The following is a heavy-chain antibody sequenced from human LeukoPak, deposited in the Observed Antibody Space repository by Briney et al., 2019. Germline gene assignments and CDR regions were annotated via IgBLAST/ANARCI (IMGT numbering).Heavy chain of an antibody. D-gene: IGHD2-2*01. J-gene: IGHJ4*02. CDR2: IYYSGST. Sequence: SETLSLTCTVSGGSISSYDWSWIRQPPGKGLEWIGYIYYSGSTNYNPSLKSRVTISVDTSKNQFSLKLSSVTAADTAVYYCARPLPLYCSSTSCYPDYWGQGTLVTVSS. CDR3: ARPLPLYCSSTSCYPDY. V-gene: IGHV4-59*01. CDR1: GGSISSYD.